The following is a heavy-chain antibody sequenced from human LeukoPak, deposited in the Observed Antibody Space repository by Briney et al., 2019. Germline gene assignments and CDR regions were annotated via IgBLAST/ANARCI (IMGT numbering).Heavy chain of an antibody. CDR1: GGSIRSYY. J-gene: IGHJ5*02. D-gene: IGHD1-26*01. CDR3: ARRPYSGGVNWFDP. Sequence: SETLSLTCTVPGGSIRSYYWSWIRQPPGKGLEGSGYSSYSGSTNYNSSLKSRVTISLDTSKNQFSLRLSSVTAADTAVYYCARRPYSGGVNWFDPWGQGTLVTVSS. CDR2: SSYSGST. V-gene: IGHV4-59*01.